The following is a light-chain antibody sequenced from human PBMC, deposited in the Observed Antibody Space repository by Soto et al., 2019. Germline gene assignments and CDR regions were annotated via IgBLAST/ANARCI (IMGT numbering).Light chain of an antibody. Sequence: DIQMTQSPSSLSASVGDRVTITCQASQDISNYLNWYQQKPGKAPKLLIYDASNLETGVSSRFSGSGSGTDFTFTISSLQPEDIATYYCQQYDNLMFTFGPGTKVYI. J-gene: IGKJ3*01. CDR2: DAS. V-gene: IGKV1-33*01. CDR3: QQYDNLMFT. CDR1: QDISNY.